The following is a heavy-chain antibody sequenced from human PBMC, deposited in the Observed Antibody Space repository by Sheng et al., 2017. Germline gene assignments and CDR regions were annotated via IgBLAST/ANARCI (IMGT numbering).Heavy chain of an antibody. V-gene: IGHV3-7*01. Sequence: EVQLVESGGGLVQPGGSLRLSCVASEFTFNNYWMSWVRQAPGKGLEWVANIKEDGSETHYVDSVKGRFTISRDNAKGSLYLQMNNLRDEDTAVYYCARASGWQHLIQVLLDYWGQGTLVTGLL. J-gene: IGHJ4*02. CDR1: EFTFNNYW. CDR3: ARASGWQHLIQVLLDY. D-gene: IGHD5-18*01. CDR2: IKEDGSET.